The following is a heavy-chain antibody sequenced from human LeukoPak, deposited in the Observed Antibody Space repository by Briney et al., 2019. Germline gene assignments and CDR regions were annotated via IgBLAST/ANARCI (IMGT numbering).Heavy chain of an antibody. V-gene: IGHV3-33*08. D-gene: IGHD3-22*01. Sequence: PGGSLRLSCAASGFTFSSYCMHWVRQAPGKGLEWVAVIWYDGSNKYYADSVKGRFTISRDNSKNTLYLQMNSLRAEDTAVYYCARDAYYYDSSGWGASYYGMDVWGQGTTVTVSS. CDR1: GFTFSSYC. CDR2: IWYDGSNK. J-gene: IGHJ6*02. CDR3: ARDAYYYDSSGWGASYYGMDV.